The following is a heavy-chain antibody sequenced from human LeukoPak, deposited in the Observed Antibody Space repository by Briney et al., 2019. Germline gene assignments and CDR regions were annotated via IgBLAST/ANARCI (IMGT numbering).Heavy chain of an antibody. Sequence: PGGSLRLSCAASGFTFSSYGMHWVRQAPGKGLEWVAFIRYDGSNKYYADSVKGRFTISRDNSKNTLYLQMNSLRAEDTAVYYCAKDLLGYCSSTSCYSGFDYWGQGTLVTVSS. V-gene: IGHV3-30*02. CDR1: GFTFSSYG. J-gene: IGHJ4*02. CDR3: AKDLLGYCSSTSCYSGFDY. D-gene: IGHD2-2*01. CDR2: IRYDGSNK.